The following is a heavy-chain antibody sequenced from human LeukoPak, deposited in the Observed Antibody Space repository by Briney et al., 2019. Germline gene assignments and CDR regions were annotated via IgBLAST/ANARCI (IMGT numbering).Heavy chain of an antibody. CDR2: INHSGST. D-gene: IGHD6-19*01. V-gene: IGHV4-34*01. CDR1: GGSFSGYY. Sequence: KHSETLSLTCAVYGGSFSGYYWSWIRQPPGKGLEWIGEINHSGSTNYNPSLKSRVTISVDTSKNQFSLKLSSVTAADTAVYYCARGFISGWGFSYWFDPWGQGTLVTVSS. CDR3: ARGFISGWGFSYWFDP. J-gene: IGHJ5*02.